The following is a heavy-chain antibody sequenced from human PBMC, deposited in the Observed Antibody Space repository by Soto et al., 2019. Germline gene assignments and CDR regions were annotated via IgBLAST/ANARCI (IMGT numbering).Heavy chain of an antibody. J-gene: IGHJ4*02. CDR2: IYYSGST. CDR3: ARVGYDFWSGYPSDRGKLFDY. CDR1: GGSISSYY. V-gene: IGHV4-59*01. D-gene: IGHD3-3*01. Sequence: PSETLSLTCTVSGGSISSYYWSWIRQPPGKGLEWIGYIYYSGSTNYNPSLKSRVTISVDTSKNQFSLKLSSVTAADTAVYYCARVGYDFWSGYPSDRGKLFDYWGQGTLVTVSS.